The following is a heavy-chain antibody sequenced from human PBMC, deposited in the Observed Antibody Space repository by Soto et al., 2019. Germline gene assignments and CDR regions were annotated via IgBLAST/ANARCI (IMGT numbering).Heavy chain of an antibody. CDR3: ARDGGGRRALAETTVTWGY. V-gene: IGHV1-69*01. Sequence: QVQLVQSGAEVKKPGSSVKVSCKASGGTFSSYAISWGRQAPGQGIEWMGGIIPIYGTANYAPKSQGRLTITEEQSTITSSMELNSLRSEDTAVYFCARDGGGRRALAETTVTWGYWGQGTLVTVSS. D-gene: IGHD4-17*01. CDR1: GGTFSSYA. J-gene: IGHJ4*02. CDR2: IIPIYGTA.